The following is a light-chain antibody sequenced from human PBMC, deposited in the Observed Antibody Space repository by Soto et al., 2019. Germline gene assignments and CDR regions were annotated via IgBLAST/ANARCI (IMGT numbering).Light chain of an antibody. Sequence: QSVLTQPPSASGSPRQSVTISCTGTSSDVGGYNYVSWYQQHPGKAPKLMIYEVSKRPSGVPDRFSGSKSGNTASLTVSGLQAEDEADYYCSSFAGSFYWVFGGGTKLTVL. CDR2: EVS. CDR1: SSDVGGYNY. J-gene: IGLJ2*01. CDR3: SSFAGSFYWV. V-gene: IGLV2-8*01.